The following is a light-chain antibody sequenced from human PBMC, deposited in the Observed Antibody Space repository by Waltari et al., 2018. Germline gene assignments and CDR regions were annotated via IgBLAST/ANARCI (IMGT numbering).Light chain of an antibody. J-gene: IGLJ2*01. V-gene: IGLV1-44*01. Sequence: QSVLTHSPSASGTPGQRVTISCSGSSSNIGSNAVNWYRPLPGTAPKLRIFSNDQRPSGVPDRFSGSKSGTSASLAISGLQSEDEADYYCAAWDDSLNGVVFGGGTKLTVL. CDR2: SND. CDR3: AAWDDSLNGVV. CDR1: SSNIGSNA.